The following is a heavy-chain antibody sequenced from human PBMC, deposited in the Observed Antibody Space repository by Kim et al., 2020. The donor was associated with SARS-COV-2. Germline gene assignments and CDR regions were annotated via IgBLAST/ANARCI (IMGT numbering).Heavy chain of an antibody. D-gene: IGHD6-19*01. CDR2: ISGSGGST. Sequence: GGSLRLSCAASGFTFSSYAMSWVRQAPGKGLEWVSAISGSGGSTYYADSVKGRFTISRDNSKNTLYLQMNSLRAEDTAVYYCARSNQQWLVRPFDYWGQGTLVTVSS. CDR3: ARSNQQWLVRPFDY. J-gene: IGHJ4*02. V-gene: IGHV3-23*01. CDR1: GFTFSSYA.